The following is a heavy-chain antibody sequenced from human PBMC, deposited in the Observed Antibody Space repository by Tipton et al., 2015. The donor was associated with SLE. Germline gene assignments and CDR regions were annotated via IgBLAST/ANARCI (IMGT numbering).Heavy chain of an antibody. Sequence: QLVQSGGGVVQPGRSLRLSCAASGFTFSSYGMHWVRQAPGKGLEWVSGISWNGGSTYYADSVKGRFTISRDNSKNSLYLQMNSLRTEDTALYYCAKGVIAARYFDYWGQGTLVTVSS. D-gene: IGHD6-6*01. CDR2: ISWNGGST. V-gene: IGHV3-43*02. CDR3: AKGVIAARYFDY. CDR1: GFTFSSYG. J-gene: IGHJ4*02.